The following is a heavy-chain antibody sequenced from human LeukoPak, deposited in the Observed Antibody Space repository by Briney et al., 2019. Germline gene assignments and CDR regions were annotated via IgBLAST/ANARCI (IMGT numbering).Heavy chain of an antibody. D-gene: IGHD2-2*01. CDR2: ISGGGGSA. J-gene: IGHJ6*03. V-gene: IGHV3-23*01. CDR1: GFTFTNAW. CDR3: ARRSCSTTTCYSWPAQYYYMDV. Sequence: GGSLRLSCAASGFTFTNAWMNWVRQAPGKGLEWVSGISGGGGSANYADSVKGRFTIYRDNTKNTVYLQMSSLRAEDTALYYCARRSCSTTTCYSWPAQYYYMDVWGKGTSVTVSS.